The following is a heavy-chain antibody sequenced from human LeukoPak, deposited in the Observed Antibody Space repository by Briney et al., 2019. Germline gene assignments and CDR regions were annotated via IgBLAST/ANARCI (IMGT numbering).Heavy chain of an antibody. CDR2: NKQDASSL. Sequence: PGGSLRLSCAASGFTFSNYWMRWVRQAPDKALEWVANNKQDASSLNYAGSVKGRFTISRDNAKNTLYLQMNSLRAEDTALYYRARTRYSDGAFDYWAQGTLVTVST. J-gene: IGHJ4*02. CDR3: ARTRYSDGAFDY. V-gene: IGHV3-7*05. CDR1: GFTFSNYW. D-gene: IGHD1-1*01.